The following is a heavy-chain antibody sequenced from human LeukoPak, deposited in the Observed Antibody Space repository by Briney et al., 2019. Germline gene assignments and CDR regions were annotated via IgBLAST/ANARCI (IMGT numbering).Heavy chain of an antibody. CDR2: VSGSSYYI. V-gene: IGHV3-21*01. CDR3: ARTPYCGGDCSSAEYFQH. Sequence: PGGSLKLSCTGSEFTFSSYSMNWVRQAPGKGLEWVSSVSGSSYYIYYADSVRGRFTISRDNAKNSLYLQMNSLTAEDTAVYYCARTPYCGGDCSSAEYFQHWGQGTLVTVSS. CDR1: EFTFSSYS. D-gene: IGHD2-21*02. J-gene: IGHJ1*01.